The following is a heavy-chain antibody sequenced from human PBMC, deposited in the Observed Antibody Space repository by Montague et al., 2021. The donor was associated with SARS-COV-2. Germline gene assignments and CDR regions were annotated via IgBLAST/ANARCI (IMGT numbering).Heavy chain of an antibody. CDR1: GGSISGFY. CDR2: IYDSGGT. D-gene: IGHD2-15*01. J-gene: IGHJ4*02. V-gene: IGHV4-4*07. CDR3: ARGVVAATPVVDY. Sequence: SETLSLTCTVSGGSISGFYWNWIRQPPGKGLEWIGRIYDSGGTDYNPSLHSRVTMSVDTSKNQFSLKVNSVTAADTAMYYCARGVVAATPVVDYWGRGTLVTVSS.